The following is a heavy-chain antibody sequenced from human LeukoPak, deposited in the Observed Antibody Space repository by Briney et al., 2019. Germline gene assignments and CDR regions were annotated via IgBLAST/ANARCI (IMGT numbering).Heavy chain of an antibody. J-gene: IGHJ4*02. CDR2: ISWNSDTT. CDR1: GFTFGNYA. D-gene: IGHD3-10*01. V-gene: IGHV3-9*01. Sequence: GGSLRLSCAASGFTFGNYAMHWVRHAPGKGLEWVSGISWNSDTTGYADSAKGRFTISRDNAKNSLYLEVNSLRPEDTALYYCAKGRIAASYYLVLDSWGQGTLVTVSS. CDR3: AKGRIAASYYLVLDS.